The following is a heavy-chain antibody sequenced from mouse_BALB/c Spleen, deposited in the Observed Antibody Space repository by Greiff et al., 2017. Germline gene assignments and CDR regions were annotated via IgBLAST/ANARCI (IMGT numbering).Heavy chain of an antibody. Sequence: QVQLQQSGAELVRPGVSVKISCKGSGYTFTDYAMHWVKQSHAKSLEWIGGISTYYGDASYNQKFKGKATMTVDKSSSTAYMELARLTSEDSAIYYCAREERGNYSRDAFDYWGQGTTVTVSS. V-gene: IGHV1S137*01. CDR1: GYTFTDYA. CDR3: AREERGNYSRDAFDY. CDR2: ISTYYGDA. D-gene: IGHD2-1*01. J-gene: IGHJ4*01.